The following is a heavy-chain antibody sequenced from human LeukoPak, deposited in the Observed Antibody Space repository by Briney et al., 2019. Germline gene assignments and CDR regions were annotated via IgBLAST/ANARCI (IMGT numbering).Heavy chain of an antibody. Sequence: ASVKVSCKAAGYTXTSYGISWVRQAPGQGLEWMGWISAYNGNTDYAQKLQGRVTMTTDTSTSTAYMELRSLRSDDTAVYYCARGAYRYDFLFDHWGQGTLVTVPS. J-gene: IGHJ4*02. CDR1: GYTXTSYG. V-gene: IGHV1-18*01. CDR3: ARGAYRYDFLFDH. CDR2: ISAYNGNT. D-gene: IGHD5-18*01.